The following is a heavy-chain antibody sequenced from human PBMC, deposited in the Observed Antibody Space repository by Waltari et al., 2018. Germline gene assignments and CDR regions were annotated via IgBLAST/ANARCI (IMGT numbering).Heavy chain of an antibody. CDR2: INHSGST. CDR3: ARGLPYYYGSGSYYHALYDY. Sequence: QVQLQQWGAGLLKPSETLSLTCAVYGGSFSGYYWSWIRQPPGKGLEWIGEINHSGSTNYNPSLKSRVTISVDTSKNQFSLKLSSVTAADTAVYYCARGLPYYYGSGSYYHALYDYWGQGTLVTVSS. J-gene: IGHJ4*02. CDR1: GGSFSGYY. D-gene: IGHD3-10*01. V-gene: IGHV4-34*01.